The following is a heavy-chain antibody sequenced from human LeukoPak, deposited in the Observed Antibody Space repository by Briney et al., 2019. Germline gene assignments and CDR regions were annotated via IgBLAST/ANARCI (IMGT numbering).Heavy chain of an antibody. CDR2: INPSGGST. CDR1: GYTFTSYA. Sequence: ASVKVSCKASGYTFTSYAMHWVRQAPGQRLEWMGIINPSGGSTSYAQKFQGRVTMTKDTSTSTVYMELSSLRSEDTAVYYCAREWGNKAFDYWGQGTLVTVSS. V-gene: IGHV1-46*01. J-gene: IGHJ4*02. D-gene: IGHD7-27*01. CDR3: AREWGNKAFDY.